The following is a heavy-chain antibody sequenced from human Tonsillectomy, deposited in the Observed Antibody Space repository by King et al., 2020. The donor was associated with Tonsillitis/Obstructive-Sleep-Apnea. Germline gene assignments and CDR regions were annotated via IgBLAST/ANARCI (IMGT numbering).Heavy chain of an antibody. CDR1: GGSFTAYY. CDR2: IDHSGST. J-gene: IGHJ6*02. Sequence: VQLQQWGAGLLKPSETLSLTCAVYGGSFTAYYWSWIRQPPGKGLEWIGEIDHSGSTNYNPSLKSRVTISVDTSKNHLSLKLSSVTAADTAVYYCAREKDGDYGMDVWGQGTTVTVSS. D-gene: IGHD4-17*01. CDR3: AREKDGDYGMDV. V-gene: IGHV4-34*01.